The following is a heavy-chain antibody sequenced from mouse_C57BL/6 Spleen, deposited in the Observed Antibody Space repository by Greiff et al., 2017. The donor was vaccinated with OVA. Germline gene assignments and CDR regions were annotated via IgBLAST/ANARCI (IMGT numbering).Heavy chain of an antibody. Sequence: VQLQQPGAELVKPGASVKLSCKASGYTFTSYWMQWVKQRPGQGLEWIGEIDPSDSYTNYNQKFKGKATLTVDTSSSTAYMQLSSLTSEDSAVYYCARRGTTVVAGDYWGQGTTLTVSS. J-gene: IGHJ2*01. V-gene: IGHV1-50*01. CDR2: IDPSDSYT. CDR1: GYTFTSYW. CDR3: ARRGTTVVAGDY. D-gene: IGHD1-1*01.